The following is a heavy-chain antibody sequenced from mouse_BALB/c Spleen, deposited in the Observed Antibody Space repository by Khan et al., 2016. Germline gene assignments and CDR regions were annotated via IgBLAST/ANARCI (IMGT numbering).Heavy chain of an antibody. CDR3: ARLEDI. Sequence: QVQLKESGPGLVAPSQSLSITCTVSGFSLTSYGVHWVRQPPGKGLEWLGVIWAGGSTNYHSALMSRLSISQDNSKSQVFIKMNSQQTDDTAMDYCARLEDIWGQGTTLTVSS. V-gene: IGHV2-9*02. CDR1: GFSLTSYG. D-gene: IGHD1-3*01. CDR2: IWAGGST. J-gene: IGHJ2*01.